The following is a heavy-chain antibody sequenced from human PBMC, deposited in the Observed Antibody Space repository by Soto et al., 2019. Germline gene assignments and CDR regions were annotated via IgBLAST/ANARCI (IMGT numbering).Heavy chain of an antibody. J-gene: IGHJ6*02. V-gene: IGHV1-69*13. CDR2: IIPIFGTA. CDR1: GGTFSSYA. Sequence: GASVKVSCKASGGTFSSYAISWVRQAPGQGLEWMGGIIPIFGTANYAQKFQGRVTITADESTSTAYMELSSLRSEGTAVYYCARFSGAEEDYYYYYYGMDVWGQGTTVTVSS. D-gene: IGHD1-26*01. CDR3: ARFSGAEEDYYYYYYGMDV.